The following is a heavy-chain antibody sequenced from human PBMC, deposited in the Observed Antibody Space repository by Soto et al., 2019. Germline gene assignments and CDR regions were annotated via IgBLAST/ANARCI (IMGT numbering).Heavy chain of an antibody. V-gene: IGHV5-51*01. CDR2: IYPGDSDT. D-gene: IGHD5-18*01. Sequence: GESLKISCKGSGYSFTSYWIGWVRQMPGKGLEWMGIIYPGDSDTRYSPSFQGQVTISADKSISTAYLQWGSLKASDTAMYYCARHINPITAMVDYWGQGTLVTVSS. J-gene: IGHJ4*02. CDR1: GYSFTSYW. CDR3: ARHINPITAMVDY.